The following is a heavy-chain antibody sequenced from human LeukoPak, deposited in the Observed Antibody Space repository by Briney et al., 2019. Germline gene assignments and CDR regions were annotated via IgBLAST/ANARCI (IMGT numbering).Heavy chain of an antibody. J-gene: IGHJ4*02. D-gene: IGHD6-19*01. Sequence: GGSLRLSCAASGFTFSSYEMNWVRQGPGKGLEWVSYISSSGSTIYYADSVKGRFTISRDNAKNSLYLQMNSLRAEDTAVYYCARDGQWLVRGRFDYWGQGTLVTVSS. CDR2: ISSSGSTI. V-gene: IGHV3-48*03. CDR1: GFTFSSYE. CDR3: ARDGQWLVRGRFDY.